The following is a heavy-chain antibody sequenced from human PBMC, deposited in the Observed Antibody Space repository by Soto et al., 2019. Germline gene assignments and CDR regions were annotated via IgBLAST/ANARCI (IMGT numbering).Heavy chain of an antibody. CDR1: GFTFRIYG. CDR2: ISYDGSNK. J-gene: IGHJ4*02. V-gene: IGHV3-30*18. Sequence: GGSLRLSCAASGFTFRIYGMHWVRQAPGKGLEWVAVISYDGSNKYYADSVKGRFTISRDNSKNTLYLQMNSLRAEDPVVYYGVKDGYFDWYFDYWGQGTLVTVSS. D-gene: IGHD3-9*01. CDR3: VKDGYFDWYFDY.